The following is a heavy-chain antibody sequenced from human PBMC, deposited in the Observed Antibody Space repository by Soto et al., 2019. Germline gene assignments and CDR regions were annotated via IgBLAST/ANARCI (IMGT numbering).Heavy chain of an antibody. CDR1: GYTFYSHT. Sequence: ASVKVSCKASGYTFYSHTISWVRQAPGQGLEWMGRISADNGNTKYAQKFRGRVTMTTDTSTSTVYMELRNLRSDDTAVYYCARCIQQDYYYGMDVWGQGTTVTVSS. CDR2: ISADNGNT. CDR3: ARCIQQDYYYGMDV. D-gene: IGHD5-18*01. V-gene: IGHV1-18*01. J-gene: IGHJ6*02.